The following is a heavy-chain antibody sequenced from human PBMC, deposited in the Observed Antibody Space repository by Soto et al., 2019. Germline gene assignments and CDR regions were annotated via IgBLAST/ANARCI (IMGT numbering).Heavy chain of an antibody. Sequence: PGESLKISCKGSGYRFTTYWIGWVRQMPGKGLEWMGIIYPGDSDTRYSPSFQGQVTISADKSINTAYLQWSSLKASDTAMYYCARDSCSGTSCHAFDYWGQGPQVTVPQ. CDR2: IYPGDSDT. CDR3: ARDSCSGTSCHAFDY. V-gene: IGHV5-51*01. CDR1: GYRFTTYW. D-gene: IGHD2-2*01. J-gene: IGHJ4*02.